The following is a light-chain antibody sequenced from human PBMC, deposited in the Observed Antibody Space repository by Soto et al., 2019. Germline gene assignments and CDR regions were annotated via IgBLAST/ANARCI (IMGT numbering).Light chain of an antibody. CDR3: QAYDYSLTASV. CDR2: GNR. V-gene: IGLV1-40*01. J-gene: IGLJ3*02. Sequence: QAVVTQPPSVSGAPGQRVTISCTGNSSNLGAGSDVHWYQQLPGAAPKLVIFGNRNRPSGVPERFSGSKSGTSASLAITGLQAEDEADYYCQAYDYSLTASVFGGGTKLTVL. CDR1: SSNLGAGSD.